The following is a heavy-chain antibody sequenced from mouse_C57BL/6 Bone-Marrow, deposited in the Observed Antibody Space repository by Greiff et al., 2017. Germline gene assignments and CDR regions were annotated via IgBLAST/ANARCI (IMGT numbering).Heavy chain of an antibody. Sequence: EVKLQESGPVLVKPGASVKMSCKASGYTFTDYYMNWVKQSHGKSLEWIGVINPYNGGTSYNQKFKGKATLTVDKSSSTAYMELNSLTSEDSAVYYCVPFDHNGAYWGQGTLVTVSA. CDR3: VPFDHNGAY. CDR1: GYTFTDYY. J-gene: IGHJ3*01. CDR2: INPYNGGT. D-gene: IGHD6-1*01. V-gene: IGHV1-19*01.